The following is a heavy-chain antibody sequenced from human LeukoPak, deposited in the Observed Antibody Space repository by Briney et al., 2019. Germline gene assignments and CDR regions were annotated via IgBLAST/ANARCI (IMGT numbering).Heavy chain of an antibody. CDR3: AKAPVTTCRGAYCYPFDY. J-gene: IGHJ4*02. V-gene: IGHV3-30*04. CDR2: IPYDGSNK. Sequence: QAGGSLRLSCAASGFTFSSYAMHWVRQAPGKGLEWVALIPYDGSNKYYADSVKGRFTISRDSSKNTLFLQMNRLRPEDAAVYYCAKAPVTTCRGAYCYPFDYWGQGTLVTVSS. D-gene: IGHD2-21*01. CDR1: GFTFSSYA.